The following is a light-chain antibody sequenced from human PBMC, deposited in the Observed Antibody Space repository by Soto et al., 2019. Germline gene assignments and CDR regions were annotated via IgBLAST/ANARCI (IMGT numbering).Light chain of an antibody. CDR3: QQYHSYLWT. CDR2: DAS. Sequence: DIQMTQSPSTLSASVGDRVTITCRASQSISSWLAWYQQKPGKAPKLLIYDASSLESWVPSRFSGSGSGTEFTLTISSLQPDDFATYYCQQYHSYLWTFGQGTKVEIK. J-gene: IGKJ1*01. V-gene: IGKV1-5*01. CDR1: QSISSW.